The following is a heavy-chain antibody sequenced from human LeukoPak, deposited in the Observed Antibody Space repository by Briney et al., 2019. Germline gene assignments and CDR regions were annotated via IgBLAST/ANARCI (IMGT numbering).Heavy chain of an antibody. Sequence: GGSLRLSCAASGFTFSSYAMSWVRQAPGKGLEWVSAISGSGGSTYYADSVKGRFTISRDNAKDTLYLQMNSLRAEDTAVYYCARHLNYYLDYWGQGTLVTVSS. CDR1: GFTFSSYA. D-gene: IGHD3-10*01. CDR3: ARHLNYYLDY. J-gene: IGHJ4*02. V-gene: IGHV3-23*01. CDR2: ISGSGGST.